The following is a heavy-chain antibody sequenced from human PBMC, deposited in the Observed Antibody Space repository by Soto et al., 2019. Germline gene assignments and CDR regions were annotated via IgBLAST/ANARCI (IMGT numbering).Heavy chain of an antibody. Sequence: GGSLRLSCVASGFTFSSYAMSWVRQAPGKGLEWVSAISGSGGSTYYADSVKGRFTISRDNSKNTLYLQMNSLRAEDTAVYYCAKHGIAAADATPYYYYYYMDVWGKGTTVTVSS. D-gene: IGHD6-13*01. V-gene: IGHV3-23*01. CDR2: ISGSGGST. J-gene: IGHJ6*03. CDR3: AKHGIAAADATPYYYYYYMDV. CDR1: GFTFSSYA.